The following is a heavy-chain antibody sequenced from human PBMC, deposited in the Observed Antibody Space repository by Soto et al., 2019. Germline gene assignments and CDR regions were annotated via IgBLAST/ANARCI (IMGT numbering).Heavy chain of an antibody. V-gene: IGHV4-39*01. J-gene: IGHJ6*03. CDR3: ARHARDIVLMVYAIPQGGYMDV. D-gene: IGHD2-8*01. Sequence: SDTLSLTCTVSGGSISISSYYWGWILHPPGKGLEWIGSIYYSGSTYYNPSLKSRVTISVDTSKNQFSLKLSSVTAADTAVYYCARHARDIVLMVYAIPQGGYMDVWGKGTTVTVSS. CDR1: GGSISISSYY. CDR2: IYYSGST.